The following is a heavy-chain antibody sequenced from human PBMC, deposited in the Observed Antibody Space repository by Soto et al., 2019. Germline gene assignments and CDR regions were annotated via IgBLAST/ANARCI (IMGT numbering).Heavy chain of an antibody. Sequence: ETLSLTCTVSGASISSYYWSWIRQPPGKGLEWIGYIYYSGSTNYNPSLKSRVTISVDTSKNQFSLKLSSVTAADTAVYYCARGSTRYYYYGMDVWGQGTTVTVSS. CDR1: GASISSYY. CDR3: ARGSTRYYYYGMDV. V-gene: IGHV4-59*08. D-gene: IGHD2-2*01. J-gene: IGHJ6*02. CDR2: IYYSGST.